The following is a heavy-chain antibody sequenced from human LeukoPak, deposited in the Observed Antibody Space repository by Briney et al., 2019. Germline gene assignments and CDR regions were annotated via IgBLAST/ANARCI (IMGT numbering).Heavy chain of an antibody. CDR3: SGSLSGWDAFDF. V-gene: IGHV4-59*02. D-gene: IGHD6-19*01. CDR1: GASVHSFY. CDR2: THYTGRS. Sequence: PSETLSLTCPVSGASVHSFYWGWIRQPPGKGLEWIGYTHYTGRSKYNPSLKSRVTMSVDTSKNEFSLKLTSVTPADTAVYFCSGSLSGWDAFDFWGPGTMLTVSS. J-gene: IGHJ3*01.